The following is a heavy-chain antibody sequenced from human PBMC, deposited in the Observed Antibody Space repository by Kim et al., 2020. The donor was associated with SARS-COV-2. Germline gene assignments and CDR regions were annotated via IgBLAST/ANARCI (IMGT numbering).Heavy chain of an antibody. CDR2: IGTAGDT. D-gene: IGHD6-13*01. Sequence: GGSLRLSCAASGFTFSRYDMNWVRQATGKGLEWVSAIGTAGDTYYPGSVKGRFTISRENAKNSLYLQMNSLRAGDTAVYYCARSTAAAHRVAFDIWGQGTMVTVSS. J-gene: IGHJ3*02. V-gene: IGHV3-13*04. CDR1: GFTFSRYD. CDR3: ARSTAAAHRVAFDI.